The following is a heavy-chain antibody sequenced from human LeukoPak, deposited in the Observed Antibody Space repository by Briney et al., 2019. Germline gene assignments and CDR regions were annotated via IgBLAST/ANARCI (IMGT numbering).Heavy chain of an antibody. CDR3: ARDLVTVTKGFDI. CDR2: ISYIGST. J-gene: IGHJ3*02. V-gene: IGHV4-59*11. Sequence: SETLSLTCAVSDDSFSSHYWTWIRQPPGKGLEWIGYISYIGSTNYNPSLKSRVTISIDTSRNQFSLKLTSVTAADTAVYYCARDLVTVTKGFDIWGQGTMVTVSS. CDR1: DDSFSSHY. D-gene: IGHD4-17*01.